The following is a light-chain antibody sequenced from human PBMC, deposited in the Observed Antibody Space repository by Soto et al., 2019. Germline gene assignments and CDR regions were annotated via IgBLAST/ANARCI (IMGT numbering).Light chain of an antibody. CDR1: SSDVGIYTY. V-gene: IGLV2-11*01. CDR2: DVS. J-gene: IGLJ3*02. CDR3: SSYAGKYTWV. Sequence: QAVVTQPRSVSGSPGQSVTISCSGTSSDVGIYTYVSWYQRHPGKAPKLIIYDVSERPSGVPDRLSGSKAGNTASLTITGLQAEDEADYYCSSYAGKYTWVFGGGTQLTVL.